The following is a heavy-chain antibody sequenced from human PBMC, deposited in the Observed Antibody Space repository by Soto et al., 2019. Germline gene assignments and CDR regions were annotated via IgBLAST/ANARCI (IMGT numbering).Heavy chain of an antibody. D-gene: IGHD3-10*01. V-gene: IGHV3-30*18. CDR1: GFTFSSCG. J-gene: IGHJ4*02. CDR3: AKDLWFGEYTFDY. Sequence: QVQLVESGGGVVQPERSLRLSCAASGFTFSSCGMHWVRQAPGKGLEWVAVISYDGSNKYYADSVKGRFTISRDNSKNTLYLQMNSLRAEDTAVYYCAKDLWFGEYTFDYWGQGTLVTVSS. CDR2: ISYDGSNK.